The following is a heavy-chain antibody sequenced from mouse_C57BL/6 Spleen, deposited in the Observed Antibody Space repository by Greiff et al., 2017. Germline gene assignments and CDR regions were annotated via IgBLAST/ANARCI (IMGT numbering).Heavy chain of an antibody. CDR1: GYTFTSYW. Sequence: VQLQQPGPELVMPGASVKLSCKASGYTFTSYWMHWVKQRPGQGLEWIGEIDPSDSYTNYNHKFKGKATLTVDKSSSTAYMQLSSLTSEDSEVYYCATSYYYGSSFRYFDVWGTGTTVTVSS. D-gene: IGHD1-1*01. V-gene: IGHV1-69*01. CDR2: IDPSDSYT. J-gene: IGHJ1*03. CDR3: ATSYYYGSSFRYFDV.